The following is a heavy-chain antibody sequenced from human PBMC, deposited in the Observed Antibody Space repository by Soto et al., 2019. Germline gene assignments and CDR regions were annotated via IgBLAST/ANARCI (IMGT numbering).Heavy chain of an antibody. J-gene: IGHJ3*01. Sequence: KGLEWIGYIYYSGSTNYNPSLKSRVTISVDTSKNQFSLELSSVTGADTAVYYCDIFFFQAEDGIRDV. CDR2: IYYSGST. V-gene: IGHV4-59*01. CDR3: DIFFFQAEDGIRDV. D-gene: IGHD3-9*01.